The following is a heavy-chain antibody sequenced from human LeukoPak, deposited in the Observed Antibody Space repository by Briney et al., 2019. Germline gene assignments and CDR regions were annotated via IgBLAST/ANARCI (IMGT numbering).Heavy chain of an antibody. CDR3: AREAPNLVSQPSIIDY. D-gene: IGHD6-6*01. V-gene: IGHV4-31*03. J-gene: IGHJ4*02. Sequence: PSETLSLTCTVSGGSISSGGYYWSWIRQHPGKSLEWIGYIYYSGSTYYNPSLKSRVTISVDTSKNQFSLKLSSVTAADTAVYYWAREAPNLVSQPSIIDYWGQGTLVTVSS. CDR2: IYYSGST. CDR1: GGSISSGGYY.